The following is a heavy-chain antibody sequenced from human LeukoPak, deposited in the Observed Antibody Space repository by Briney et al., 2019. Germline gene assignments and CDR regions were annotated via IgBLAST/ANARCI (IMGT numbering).Heavy chain of an antibody. J-gene: IGHJ4*02. Sequence: PGGSLRLSCAASGFTFSSYSMNWVRQAPGKGLEWVANIKQDGSEKYYVDSVKGRFTISRDNAKNSLYLQMNSLRAEDTAVYYCARDGGIAAAVFDYWGQGTLVTVSS. V-gene: IGHV3-7*01. D-gene: IGHD6-13*01. CDR1: GFTFSSYS. CDR2: IKQDGSEK. CDR3: ARDGGIAAAVFDY.